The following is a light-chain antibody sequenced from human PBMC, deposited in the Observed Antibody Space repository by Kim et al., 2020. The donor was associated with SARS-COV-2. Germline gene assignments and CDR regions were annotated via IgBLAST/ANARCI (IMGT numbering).Light chain of an antibody. CDR3: SSYTSSSTYVL. V-gene: IGLV2-14*01. Sequence: GVSNRFSGSKSGNTASLTISGLQAEDEADYYCSSYTSSSTYVLFGGGTMLTVL. J-gene: IGLJ2*01.